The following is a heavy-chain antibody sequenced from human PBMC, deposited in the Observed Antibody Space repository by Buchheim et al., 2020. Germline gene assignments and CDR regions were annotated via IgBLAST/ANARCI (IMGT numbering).Heavy chain of an antibody. V-gene: IGHV2-5*02. CDR2: IYWDDDK. J-gene: IGHJ4*02. CDR1: GFSLSTSGVG. D-gene: IGHD3-22*01. Sequence: QITLKESGPTLVKPTQTLTLTCTFSGFSLSTSGVGVGWIRQPPGKALEWLALIYWDDDKRYSPSLKSRLTITKDTSKNQVVLTMTNMDPVDTATYYCAHRLGRGVYYYDSSGYLFDYWGQGTL. CDR3: AHRLGRGVYYYDSSGYLFDY.